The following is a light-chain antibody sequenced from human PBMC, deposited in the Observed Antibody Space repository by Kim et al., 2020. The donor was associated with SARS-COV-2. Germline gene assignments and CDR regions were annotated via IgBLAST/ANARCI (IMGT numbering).Light chain of an antibody. Sequence: QSVLTQPPSVSGTPGQRVTISCSGSSSNLGTNSVHWYQQFPGTAPEVLIYKNNQRPSGVPDRFSGSKSGTSASLAISGLQSEDEGDYYCAGWDDSLNAEVFGGVTQLTVL. J-gene: IGLJ3*02. CDR2: KNN. CDR3: AGWDDSLNAEV. V-gene: IGLV1-44*01. CDR1: SSNLGTNS.